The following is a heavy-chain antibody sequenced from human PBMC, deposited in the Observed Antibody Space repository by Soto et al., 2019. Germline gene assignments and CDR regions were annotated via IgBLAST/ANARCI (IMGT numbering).Heavy chain of an antibody. CDR1: GFTFSSYW. CDR2: IKQDGSEK. D-gene: IGHD6-13*01. Sequence: EVQLVESGGGLVQPGGSLRLSCAASGFTFSSYWMTWVRQAPGKGLEWVANIKQDGSEKYYVDSVKGRFTISRDNAKKSLYLQMNSLRAEDTAVYYCARSPPRPLRAAAENFDYWGQGTLVTVS. J-gene: IGHJ4*02. V-gene: IGHV3-7*04. CDR3: ARSPPRPLRAAAENFDY.